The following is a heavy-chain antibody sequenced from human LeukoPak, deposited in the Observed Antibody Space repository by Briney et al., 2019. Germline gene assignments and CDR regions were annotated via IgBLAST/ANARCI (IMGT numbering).Heavy chain of an antibody. D-gene: IGHD6-25*01. CDR2: ITHSGST. V-gene: IGHV4-34*01. Sequence: SETLSLTCAVYGGSFSGYYWSWIRQSPGKGLEWIGEITHSGSTNYNPSLKSRVTISVDTSKNQFSLKLSSVTAADTAVYYCARGNPARYYYYYYMDVWGKGTTVTVSS. CDR1: GGSFSGYY. J-gene: IGHJ6*03. CDR3: ARGNPARYYYYYYMDV.